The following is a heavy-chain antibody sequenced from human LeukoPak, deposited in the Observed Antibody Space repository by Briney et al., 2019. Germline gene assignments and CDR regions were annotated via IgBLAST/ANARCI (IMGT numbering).Heavy chain of an antibody. J-gene: IGHJ6*04. V-gene: IGHV1-69*10. CDR1: GGTFSDYA. CDR3: AGIPVFGVVLHQEPV. Sequence: ASVKVSYKASGGTFSDYALNWVRQAPGQGLEWMGVFIPVLGTANSTQNFQDRVSITADISTHTVYMELSSLKSEDTAVYFCAGIPVFGVVLHQEPVWGKGTTVTVSS. D-gene: IGHD2-8*01. CDR2: FIPVLGTA.